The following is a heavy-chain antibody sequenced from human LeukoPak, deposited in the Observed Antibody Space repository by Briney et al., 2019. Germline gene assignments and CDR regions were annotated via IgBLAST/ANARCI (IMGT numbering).Heavy chain of an antibody. Sequence: PGGSLRLSCAASGFTLSDYYKSLIRPAPGKGLERVSYISSSGSTIYYADSVKGRFTISRDNANNSLYLERNSLRAEDTAVDCWASDGEKDGWTFDYGGQGTLVTVSS. V-gene: IGHV3-11*01. CDR1: GFTLSDYY. J-gene: IGHJ4*02. CDR3: ASDGEKDGWTFDY. CDR2: ISSSGSTI. D-gene: IGHD5-24*01.